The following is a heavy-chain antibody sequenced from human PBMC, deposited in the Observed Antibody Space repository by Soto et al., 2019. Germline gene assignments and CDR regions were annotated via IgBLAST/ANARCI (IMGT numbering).Heavy chain of an antibody. D-gene: IGHD3-9*01. V-gene: IGHV4-31*03. Sequence: QVQLQESGPGLVKPSQTLSLTCTVSGGSISSGGYYWSWIRQHPGKGLEWIGYIYYSGSTYYNPSLKSRVTISVDTSKNQCSLKLSSVTAADTAVYYCARVYYDILTGYSPFDYWGQGTLVTVSS. J-gene: IGHJ4*02. CDR2: IYYSGST. CDR1: GGSISSGGYY. CDR3: ARVYYDILTGYSPFDY.